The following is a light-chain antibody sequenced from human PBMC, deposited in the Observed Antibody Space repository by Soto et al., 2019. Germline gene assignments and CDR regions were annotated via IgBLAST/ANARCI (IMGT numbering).Light chain of an antibody. V-gene: IGLV2-11*01. CDR1: SSDIGNYNY. Sequence: QSALTQPRSVSGSPGQSVTISCTGTSSDIGNYNYVSWYQQHPGKAPKLMIYDVSKRPSGVPDRFSGSKSGNTASLTISGLQAEDEADYYCCSYAGSYTFEVFGGGTKLTVL. CDR2: DVS. J-gene: IGLJ2*01. CDR3: CSYAGSYTFEV.